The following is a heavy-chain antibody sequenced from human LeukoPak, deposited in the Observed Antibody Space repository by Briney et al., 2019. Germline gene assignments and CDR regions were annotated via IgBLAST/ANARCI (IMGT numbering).Heavy chain of an antibody. CDR1: GYTFTGYY. CDR3: ARDRHTGYSSNYYMDV. D-gene: IGHD6-19*01. Sequence: VASVKVSCKASGYTFTGYYMHWVRQAPGQGLEWMGWINPNTGGTNYAQKFQGRVTMTRDTSISTAYMELSRLRSDDTAVYYCARDRHTGYSSNYYMDVWGRGTTVTVSS. CDR2: INPNTGGT. V-gene: IGHV1-2*02. J-gene: IGHJ6*03.